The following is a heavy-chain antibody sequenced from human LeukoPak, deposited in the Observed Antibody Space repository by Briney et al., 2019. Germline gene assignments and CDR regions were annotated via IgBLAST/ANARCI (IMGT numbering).Heavy chain of an antibody. CDR3: ARGPYEHFDY. CDR1: GGSISSYY. V-gene: IGHV4-4*07. Sequence: SETLSLTCTVSGGSISSYYWRWIRQPAGKGLEWIGRIYTSGSTNYNPSLKSRVTMSVDTSNNQFSLKLSSVTAADTVVYYCARGPYEHFDYWGQGTLVTVSS. J-gene: IGHJ4*02. D-gene: IGHD5-12*01. CDR2: IYTSGST.